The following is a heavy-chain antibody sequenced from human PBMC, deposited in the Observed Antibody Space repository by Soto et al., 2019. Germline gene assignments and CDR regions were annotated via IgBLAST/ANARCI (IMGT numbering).Heavy chain of an antibody. J-gene: IGHJ6*03. D-gene: IGHD2-2*01. CDR3: ARGVVVPAAMSGDYYYYYMDV. CDR1: GYTFTSYD. V-gene: IGHV1-8*01. Sequence: VASVKVSCKASGYTFTSYDINWVRQATGQGLEWMGWMNPNSGNTGYAQKFQGRVTMTRNTSISTAYMELSSLRSEDTAVYYCARGVVVPAAMSGDYYYYYMDVWGKGTTVTVSS. CDR2: MNPNSGNT.